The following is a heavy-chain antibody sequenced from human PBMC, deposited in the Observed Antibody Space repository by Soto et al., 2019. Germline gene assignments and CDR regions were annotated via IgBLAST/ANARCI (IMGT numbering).Heavy chain of an antibody. CDR3: ARGGQWLVKMGWFDP. CDR1: GDSISSADYF. V-gene: IGHV4-30-4*01. J-gene: IGHJ5*02. Sequence: SETLSLTCSVSGDSISSADYFWTWIRQSPGKGLEWMGYIFHSGTTYYNPSLKGRLLISLENSKNQFSLRLTSVTAADSAVYFCARGGQWLVKMGWFDPWGQGTLVTVSS. CDR2: IFHSGTT. D-gene: IGHD6-19*01.